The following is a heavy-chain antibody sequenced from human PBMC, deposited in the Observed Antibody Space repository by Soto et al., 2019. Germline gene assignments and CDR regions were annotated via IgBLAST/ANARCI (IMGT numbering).Heavy chain of an antibody. Sequence: GSGPTLGNPTQTLTLTCTFSGFSLRNSGVGVGWIRQPPGKALEWLALIDWDDDKNYNKFLKTRLTISKDTSKNQVVLTMTNMDPVDTATYYCARISSGSYSTNDAFDIWGQGTMVTVSS. V-gene: IGHV2-70*01. CDR3: ARISSGSYSTNDAFDI. CDR2: IDWDDDK. CDR1: GFSLRNSGVG. J-gene: IGHJ3*02. D-gene: IGHD1-26*01.